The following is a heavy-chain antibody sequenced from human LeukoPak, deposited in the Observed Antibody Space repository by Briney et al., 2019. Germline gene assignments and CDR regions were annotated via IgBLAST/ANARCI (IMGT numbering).Heavy chain of an antibody. J-gene: IGHJ4*02. V-gene: IGHV1-2*02. CDR2: INPKSGAA. CDR1: GYTFTSYG. Sequence: ASVKVSCKASGYTFTSYGISWVRQAPGQGLEWLGWINPKSGAADYAQQFRGRVTMTRDTSINTDYMEMKRVTSDDTAVYYCARGAEAETSPLDFWGQGTLVIVS. D-gene: IGHD6-13*01. CDR3: ARGAEAETSPLDF.